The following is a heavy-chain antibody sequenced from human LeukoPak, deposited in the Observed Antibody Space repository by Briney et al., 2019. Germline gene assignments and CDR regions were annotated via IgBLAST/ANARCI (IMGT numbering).Heavy chain of an antibody. Sequence: GGSLRLSCAASGFTFSSYSMNWVRQAPGKGLEWVSSISSSSYIYYADSVKGRFTISRDNAKNSLYLQMNSLRAEDTAVYYCARGRDGYNYRSVYFDYWGQGTLVTVSS. D-gene: IGHD5-24*01. CDR1: GFTFSSYS. J-gene: IGHJ4*02. CDR2: ISSSSYI. CDR3: ARGRDGYNYRSVYFDY. V-gene: IGHV3-21*01.